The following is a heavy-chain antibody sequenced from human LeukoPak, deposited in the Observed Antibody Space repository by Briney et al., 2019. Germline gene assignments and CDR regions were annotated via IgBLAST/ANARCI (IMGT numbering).Heavy chain of an antibody. Sequence: ASVKVSCKASGYTFTSYGISWVRQAPGHGLEWMGWISAYNGNTNYAQKLQGRVTMTTDTSTSTAYMELRSLRSDDTAVYYCAREGDLSGYSSGWDNWGQGTLVTVSS. CDR3: AREGDLSGYSSGWDN. V-gene: IGHV1-18*01. CDR1: GYTFTSYG. D-gene: IGHD6-19*01. CDR2: ISAYNGNT. J-gene: IGHJ4*02.